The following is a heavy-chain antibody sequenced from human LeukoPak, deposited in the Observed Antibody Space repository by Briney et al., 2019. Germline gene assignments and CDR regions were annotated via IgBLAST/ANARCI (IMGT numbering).Heavy chain of an antibody. CDR2: FDPEDGET. D-gene: IGHD3-9*01. CDR1: GYTLTDLA. CDR3: ATVRYFDWLLYYFDY. J-gene: IGHJ4*02. Sequence: GASVKVSCKVSGYTLTDLAMHWVRQAPGKGLEWMGGFDPEDGETVYAQKFQGRVTMTEDTTTDTAYMELSSLRSEDTAVYYCATVRYFDWLLYYFDYWGQGTLVTVSS. V-gene: IGHV1-24*01.